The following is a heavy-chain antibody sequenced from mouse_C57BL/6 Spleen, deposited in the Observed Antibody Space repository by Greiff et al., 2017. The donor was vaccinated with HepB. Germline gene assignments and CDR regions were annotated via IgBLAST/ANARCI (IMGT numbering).Heavy chain of an antibody. Sequence: QVQLQQSGPELVKPGASVKISCKASGYAFSSSWMNWVKQRPGKGLEWIGRIYPGDGDTNYNGKFKGKATLTADKSSSTAYMQLSSLTSEDSAVYFCASKDGSNDWGQGTTLTVSS. V-gene: IGHV1-82*01. J-gene: IGHJ2*01. CDR1: GYAFSSSW. CDR3: ASKDGSND. CDR2: IYPGDGDT. D-gene: IGHD1-1*01.